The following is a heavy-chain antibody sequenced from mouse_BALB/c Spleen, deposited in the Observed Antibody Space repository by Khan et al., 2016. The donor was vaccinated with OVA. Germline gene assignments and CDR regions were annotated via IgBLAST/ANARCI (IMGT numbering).Heavy chain of an antibody. CDR3: ARDYDYHYYAMEY. CDR1: GYSITSDYA. Sequence: QLEESGPGLVKPSQSLSLTCTVTGYSITSDYAWNWIRQFPGNKLEWMGYISYSGSTSYNPSLKSRISITRDTSKNQFFLQLNSVTTEDTATYYCARDYDYHYYAMEYWGQGTSVTVSS. V-gene: IGHV3-2*02. J-gene: IGHJ4*01. CDR2: ISYSGST. D-gene: IGHD2-4*01.